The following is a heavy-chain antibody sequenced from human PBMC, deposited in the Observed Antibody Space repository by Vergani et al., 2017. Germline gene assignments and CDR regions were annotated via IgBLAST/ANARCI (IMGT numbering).Heavy chain of an antibody. D-gene: IGHD3-10*01. CDR1: GFSLSTSGMR. CDR2: IFSNDEK. Sequence: QVTLKESGPALVKPTQTLTLTCTFSGFSLSTSGMRVSWFRQPPGKALEWLAHIFSNDEKSYSTSLKSRLTISKDTSKSQVVLTMTNMDPVDTATYYCARENYYGSGSYYNPYNWFDPWGQGTLVTVSS. J-gene: IGHJ5*02. V-gene: IGHV2-26*01. CDR3: ARENYYGSGSYYNPYNWFDP.